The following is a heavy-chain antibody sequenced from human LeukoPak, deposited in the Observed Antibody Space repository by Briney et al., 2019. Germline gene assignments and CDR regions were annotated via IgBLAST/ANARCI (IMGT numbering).Heavy chain of an antibody. Sequence: RTGGSPRLSCVASGFGFSGYGMHWVRQAPGKGLEWVAVIWFDGNKKFYGDSVKGRFTISRDNSKNTLYLQMNSLRAEDTAVYYCAKVGRSVVVPAATRNAFDIWGQGTMVTVSS. CDR1: GFGFSGYG. CDR3: AKVGRSVVVPAATRNAFDI. D-gene: IGHD2-2*01. V-gene: IGHV3-30*02. J-gene: IGHJ3*02. CDR2: IWFDGNKK.